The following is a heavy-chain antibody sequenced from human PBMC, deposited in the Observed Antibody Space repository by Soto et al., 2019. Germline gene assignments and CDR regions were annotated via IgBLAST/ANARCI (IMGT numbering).Heavy chain of an antibody. Sequence: GESLKISCKGSGYSFTSYWIGWVRQMPGKGLEWMGIIYPGDSDTRYSPSFQGQVTISADKSISTAYLQWSSLKAPDTAMYDCAREGPGVVVAATKGIYYYYGMDVWGQGTTVTVSS. J-gene: IGHJ6*02. CDR2: IYPGDSDT. CDR3: AREGPGVVVAATKGIYYYYGMDV. CDR1: GYSFTSYW. D-gene: IGHD2-15*01. V-gene: IGHV5-51*01.